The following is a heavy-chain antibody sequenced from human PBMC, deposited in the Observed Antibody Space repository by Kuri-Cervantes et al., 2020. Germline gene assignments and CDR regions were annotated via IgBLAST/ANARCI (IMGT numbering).Heavy chain of an antibody. V-gene: IGHV4-61*01. CDR2: IYYSGST. D-gene: IGHD3-22*01. J-gene: IGHJ4*02. Sequence: ESLKISCTVSGRSIRSSSYYWSWIRQPPGKGLEWLGYIYYSGSTNYNPSLESRITMSVDTSKNQFSLKLISVTAADTAVYYCARATYYGSSGYYYFDYWGQGTLVTVSS. CDR3: ARATYYGSSGYYYFDY. CDR1: GRSIRSSSYY.